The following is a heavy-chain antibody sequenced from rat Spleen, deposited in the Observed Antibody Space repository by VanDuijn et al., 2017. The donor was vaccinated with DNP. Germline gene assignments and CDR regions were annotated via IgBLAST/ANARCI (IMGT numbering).Heavy chain of an antibody. V-gene: IGHV3-1*01. CDR2: ISYSGIT. Sequence: EVQLQESGPGLVKPSQSLSLTCSVTGYSITSNYWGWIRKFPGNKMEWMAYISYSGITGFNPSLKSRISITRDTSKNQFFLQLNSVTTEDSAIYYCARQDLYWGQGTLVTVSS. J-gene: IGHJ3*01. CDR3: ARQDLY. CDR1: GYSITSNY.